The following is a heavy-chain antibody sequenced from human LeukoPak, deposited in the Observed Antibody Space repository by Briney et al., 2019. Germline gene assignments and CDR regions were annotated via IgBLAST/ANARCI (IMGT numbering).Heavy chain of an antibody. V-gene: IGHV1-3*01. CDR3: ARDLARGTEMIITTLFDY. Sequence: GASVTVSCKASGYTFTTYTIHWVRQAPGHRGEWMGWINAGNGNTKYSQKFQGRVTITRHTSASTAYMELSGLRSEDTAVYYCARDLARGTEMIITTLFDYWGQGTLVTVSS. J-gene: IGHJ4*02. CDR2: INAGNGNT. CDR1: GYTFTTYT. D-gene: IGHD3-22*01.